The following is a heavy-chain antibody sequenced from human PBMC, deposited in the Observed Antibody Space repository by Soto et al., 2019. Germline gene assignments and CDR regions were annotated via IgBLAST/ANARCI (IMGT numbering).Heavy chain of an antibody. V-gene: IGHV4-4*07. CDR2: IYTSGST. Sequence: SETLSLTCTVSGGSISSYYWSWIRQPAGKGLEWIGRIYTSGSTNYNPSLKSRVTMSVDTSKNQFSLKLSSVTAADTAMYYCARADRQYCSVSTCYIFDYWGQGTQVTVS. CDR1: GGSISSYY. CDR3: ARADRQYCSVSTCYIFDY. D-gene: IGHD2-2*02. J-gene: IGHJ4*02.